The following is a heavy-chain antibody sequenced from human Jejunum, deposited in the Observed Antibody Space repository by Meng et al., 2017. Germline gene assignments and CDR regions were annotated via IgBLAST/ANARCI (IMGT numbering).Heavy chain of an antibody. J-gene: IGHJ4*02. D-gene: IGHD3-10*01. CDR2: INRSGGDI. V-gene: IGHV3-48*03. CDR1: GFTFSSYE. Sequence: GESLKISCAGSGFTFSSYEMSWVRQAPGKGLEWVSYINRSGGDIKYAESVKGRFTISRDNAKNTLYLQMDSLRAEDTAVYYCASLVVRDEGECWGQGTLVTVSS. CDR3: ASLVVRDEGEC.